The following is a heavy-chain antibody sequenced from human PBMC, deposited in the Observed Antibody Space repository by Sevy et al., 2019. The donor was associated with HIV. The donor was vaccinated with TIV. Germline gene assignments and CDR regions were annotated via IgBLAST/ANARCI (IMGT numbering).Heavy chain of an antibody. Sequence: ASVKVSCKASGYTFTGYYMHWMRQAPGQRLEWMGWINPDSGGPIYAPKFQGRVTLTRDTSISTAYMDLSRLKSDDTAVYYCVRDDRDGYFEYWGQGTLVTVSS. CDR1: GYTFTGYY. J-gene: IGHJ4*02. CDR2: INPDSGGP. V-gene: IGHV1-2*02. CDR3: VRDDRDGYFEY.